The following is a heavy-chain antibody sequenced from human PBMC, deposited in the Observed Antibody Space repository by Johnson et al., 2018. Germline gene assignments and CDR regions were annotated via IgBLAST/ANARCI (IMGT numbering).Heavy chain of an antibody. V-gene: IGHV3-48*01. J-gene: IGHJ5*02. Sequence: VQLVQSGGGVVQPGGSLRLSCAASGFTFSDYAMNWVRQAPGKGLEWISYISSSSANIYYADSVKGRFTISRDNAKNSLYLQMNSLKTEDTAVYYCTTDVVPPERLDPWGQGTLVTVSS. CDR2: ISSSSANI. D-gene: IGHD1-1*01. CDR3: TTDVVPPERLDP. CDR1: GFTFSDYA.